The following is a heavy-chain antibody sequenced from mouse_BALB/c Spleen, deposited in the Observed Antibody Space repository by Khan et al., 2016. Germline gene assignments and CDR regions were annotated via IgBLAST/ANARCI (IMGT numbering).Heavy chain of an antibody. V-gene: IGHV1S136*01. D-gene: IGHD2-2*01. CDR3: AREGVYGYDDGIAMDY. Sequence: EVQLQESGPELAKPGASVKMSCKASGYTFTNYVMHWVKQKPGQGLEWIGYINPYNDGTKYNEKFKGKATLTSDKSSSTAYMELSSLTSEDSAVYYCAREGVYGYDDGIAMDYWGQGTSVTVSS. CDR2: INPYNDGT. CDR1: GYTFTNYV. J-gene: IGHJ4*01.